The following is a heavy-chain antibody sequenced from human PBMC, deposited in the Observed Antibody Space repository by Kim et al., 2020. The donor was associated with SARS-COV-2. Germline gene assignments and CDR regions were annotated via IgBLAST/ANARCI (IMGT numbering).Heavy chain of an antibody. CDR2: IIPIFGTA. V-gene: IGHV1-69*13. Sequence: SVKVSCKASGGTFSSYAISWVRQAPGQGLEWMGGIIPIFGTANYAQKFQGRVTITADESTSTAYMELSSLRSEDTAVYYCARDGGLGVTIFSGEKLGTVFDYWGQGTLVTVSS. CDR1: GGTFSSYA. D-gene: IGHD3-3*01. J-gene: IGHJ4*02. CDR3: ARDGGLGVTIFSGEKLGTVFDY.